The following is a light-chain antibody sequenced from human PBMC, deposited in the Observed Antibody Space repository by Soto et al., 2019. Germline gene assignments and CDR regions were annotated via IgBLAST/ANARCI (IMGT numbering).Light chain of an antibody. CDR1: SSDVGGYNF. CDR3: SSYAGSNHYV. Sequence: QSALTQPPSASGSPGQSVTISCTGTSSDVGGYNFVSWYQHHPGKAPKLIIYEVTKRPSGVPDRFSGSKSGNTASLTVSGLQAEDEADYYCSSYAGSNHYVFGTGTKVTVL. J-gene: IGLJ1*01. CDR2: EVT. V-gene: IGLV2-8*01.